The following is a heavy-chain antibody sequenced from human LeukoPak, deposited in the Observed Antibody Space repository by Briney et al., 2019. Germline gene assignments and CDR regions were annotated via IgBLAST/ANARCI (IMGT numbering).Heavy chain of an antibody. CDR2: ISFDGSDK. Sequence: PGRPLRLSCAASGFSFSNYAMHWVRQAPGKGLEWVAVISFDGSDKYYADSVKGRFTISRDNSKSTLYLQMNSLSAEDTALYYCARTFWDKSNGYDYYFDYWGQGSLVTVSS. J-gene: IGHJ4*02. CDR1: GFSFSNYA. CDR3: ARTFWDKSNGYDYYFDY. D-gene: IGHD5-12*01. V-gene: IGHV3-30*04.